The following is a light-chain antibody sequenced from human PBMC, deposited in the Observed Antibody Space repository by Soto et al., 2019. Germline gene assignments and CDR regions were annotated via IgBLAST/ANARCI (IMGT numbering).Light chain of an antibody. J-gene: IGKJ2*01. CDR2: GAS. CDR1: QSLRSSY. CDR3: QQYGSSPYT. V-gene: IGKV3-20*01. Sequence: EIVLTQSPGTLSLSPGERGTLSCRASQSLRSSYLAWYQQKPGQAPRLLIFGASSRATGIPDRFSGSGSGKDFTLTISRLEPEDFAVYYCQQYGSSPYTFGQGTKLEIK.